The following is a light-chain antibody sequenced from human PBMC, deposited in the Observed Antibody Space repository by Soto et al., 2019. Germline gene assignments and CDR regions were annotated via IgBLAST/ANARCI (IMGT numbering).Light chain of an antibody. J-gene: IGLJ2*01. CDR1: SSDVGGYNL. V-gene: IGLV2-14*02. CDR3: SSYTSSSTLVV. Sequence: QSALTQPASVSGSPGQSITISCTGTSSDVGGYNLVSWYQQHPDKAPKLVIYEGSQRPSGVSNRFSGSKSGNTASLTISGLQAEDEADYYCSSYTSSSTLVVFGGGTKLTVL. CDR2: EGS.